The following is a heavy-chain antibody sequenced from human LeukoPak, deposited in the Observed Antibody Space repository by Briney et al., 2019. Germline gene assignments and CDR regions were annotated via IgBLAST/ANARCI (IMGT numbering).Heavy chain of an antibody. J-gene: IGHJ3*02. CDR1: GGSITYVSYY. CDR2: IYTSGST. CDR3: ARVGSCSGGVCYAFDI. Sequence: SETLPLTCTVSGGSITYVSYYWTWIRQPAGRGLEWIGRIYTSGSTYYNPSLKRQVTILVDTSQNQFSLKLSSVTAADTAVYYCARVGSCSGGVCYAFDIWGQGTTVIVSS. D-gene: IGHD2-15*01. V-gene: IGHV4-61*02.